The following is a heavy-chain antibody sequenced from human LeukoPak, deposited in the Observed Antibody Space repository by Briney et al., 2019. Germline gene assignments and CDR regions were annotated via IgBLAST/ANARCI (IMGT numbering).Heavy chain of an antibody. CDR1: GYTFTIYG. CDR2: ISAHNGDT. J-gene: IGHJ4*02. CDR3: ARDRTFVVVPAASFDY. D-gene: IGHD2-2*01. Sequence: GASVKVSCIASGYTFTIYGISWVRQAPGQGLEWMGWISAHNGDTNYAQKFQGRVTMTTDTSTSTAYMELRSLRTDDTAVYYCARDRTFVVVPAASFDYWGQGTLVTVSS. V-gene: IGHV1-18*01.